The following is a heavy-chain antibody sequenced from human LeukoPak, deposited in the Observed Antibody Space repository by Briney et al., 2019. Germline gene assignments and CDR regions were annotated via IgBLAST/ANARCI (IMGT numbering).Heavy chain of an antibody. CDR3: ATSYDAKTAPYDL. CDR1: GGYISSYC. V-gene: IGHV4-4*09. Sequence: SETLSLTCTVSGGYISSYCWSWVRQPPGKGLEWIGYIYTSGSTGYNPSLKSRVTMSVDTSKNQLSMELRFLTAADTAVYFCATSYDAKTAPYDLWGQGTLVTVSS. J-gene: IGHJ5*02. D-gene: IGHD3-3*01. CDR2: IYTSGST.